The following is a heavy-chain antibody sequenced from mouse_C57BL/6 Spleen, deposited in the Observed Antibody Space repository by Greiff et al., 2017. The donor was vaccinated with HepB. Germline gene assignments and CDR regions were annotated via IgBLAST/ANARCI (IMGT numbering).Heavy chain of an antibody. V-gene: IGHV1-69*01. J-gene: IGHJ3*01. CDR1: GYTFTSYW. CDR3: ATSYYSNYEGFAY. CDR2: IDPSDSYT. Sequence: QVQLQQPGAELVMPGASVKLSCKASGYTFTSYWMHWVKQRPGQGLEWIGEIDPSDSYTNYNQKFKGKSTLTVDKSSSTAYMQLSSLTSEDSAVYYCATSYYSNYEGFAYWGQGTLVTVSA. D-gene: IGHD2-5*01.